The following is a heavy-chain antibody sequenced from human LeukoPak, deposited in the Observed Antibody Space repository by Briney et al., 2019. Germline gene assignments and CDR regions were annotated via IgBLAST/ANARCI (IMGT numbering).Heavy chain of an antibody. Sequence: GRSLRLSCAASGFTFSSYGMHWVRQAPGKGQEWVAVISYDGSNKYYADSVKGRFTISRDNSKNTLYLQMNSLRAEDTAVYYCAKDLGDVLRFLEHMDVWGQGTTVTVSS. CDR1: GFTFSSYG. V-gene: IGHV3-30*18. CDR2: ISYDGSNK. J-gene: IGHJ6*02. D-gene: IGHD3-3*01. CDR3: AKDLGDVLRFLEHMDV.